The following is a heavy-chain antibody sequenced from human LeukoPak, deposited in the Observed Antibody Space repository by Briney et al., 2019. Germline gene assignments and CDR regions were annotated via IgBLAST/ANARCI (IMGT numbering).Heavy chain of an antibody. J-gene: IGHJ4*02. Sequence: GGSLRLSCAASGFTFSSYAMSWVRQAPGKGLEWVSAISGSGGSTYYADSVKGRFTISRDNSKNTLYLQMNSLRAEDTAVYYCAKGRSGIAARFLGSLPREDDYWGQGTLVTVSS. V-gene: IGHV3-23*01. D-gene: IGHD6-6*01. CDR3: AKGRSGIAARFLGSLPREDDY. CDR2: ISGSGGST. CDR1: GFTFSSYA.